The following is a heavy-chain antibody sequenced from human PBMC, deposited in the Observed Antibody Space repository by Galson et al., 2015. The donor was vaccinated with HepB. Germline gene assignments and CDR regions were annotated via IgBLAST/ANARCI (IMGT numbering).Heavy chain of an antibody. D-gene: IGHD3-22*01. CDR3: AREVSYDKWFDP. V-gene: IGHV1-46*01. Sequence: SVKVSCKAPGYTFTNYYVHWVRHTPGQGLEWMGVISPSGDSSAYAQKFRGRVTVTRDTSATTVYIELSSLSSEDAAVYYCAREVSYDKWFDPWGQGTLVTVSP. J-gene: IGHJ5*02. CDR2: ISPSGDSS. CDR1: GYTFTNYY.